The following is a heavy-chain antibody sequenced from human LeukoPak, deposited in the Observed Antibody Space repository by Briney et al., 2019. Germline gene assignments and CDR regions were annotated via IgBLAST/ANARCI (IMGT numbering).Heavy chain of an antibody. D-gene: IGHD3-3*01. Sequence: GGSLRLSCVASGFNFSSNGMHWVRQAPGKGLEWVAVIWYDGSDKYYADSVKGRFTISRDNSKNTLYLQMNSLRGEDTGVYYCARTLRFFRFLDVWGQGTTVTVSS. J-gene: IGHJ6*02. CDR2: IWYDGSDK. V-gene: IGHV3-33*01. CDR3: ARTLRFFRFLDV. CDR1: GFNFSSNG.